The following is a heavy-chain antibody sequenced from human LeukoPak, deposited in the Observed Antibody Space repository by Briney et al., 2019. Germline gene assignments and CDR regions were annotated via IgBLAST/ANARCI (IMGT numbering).Heavy chain of an antibody. CDR2: IRYEGSNK. J-gene: IGHJ4*02. D-gene: IGHD2-15*01. CDR3: AKDRRTGLAALIVVVVAATPPDY. CDR1: GFTFSSYG. Sequence: PGGSLRLSCAASGFTFSSYGMHWVRQAPGKGLEWVAFIRYEGSNKYYADSVKGRFTISRDNSKNTLYLQMNSLRAEDTAVYYCAKDRRTGLAALIVVVVAATPPDYWGQGTLVTVSS. V-gene: IGHV3-30*02.